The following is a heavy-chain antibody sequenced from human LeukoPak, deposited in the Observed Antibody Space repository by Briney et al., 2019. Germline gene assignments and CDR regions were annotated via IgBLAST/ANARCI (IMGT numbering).Heavy chain of an antibody. V-gene: IGHV4-39*01. CDR1: GGSISSSSYS. CDR2: IYYSGTS. J-gene: IGHJ4*02. Sequence: SETLSLTCTVSGGSISSSSYSWGWMRQPPGKGLEWIGSIYYSGTSYSNPSIKSRVTISVDTSKIQFSLKLSSVAATDTAVYFCARLRFDFWSGYTHPYFDYWGQGTLVTVSS. D-gene: IGHD3-3*01. CDR3: ARLRFDFWSGYTHPYFDY.